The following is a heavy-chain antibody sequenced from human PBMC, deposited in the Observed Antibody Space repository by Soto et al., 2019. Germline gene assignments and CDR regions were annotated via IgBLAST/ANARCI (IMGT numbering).Heavy chain of an antibody. CDR3: AKRALSYAGEFYH. D-gene: IGHD2-21*01. J-gene: IGHJ4*02. CDR1: GFTFSDYS. CDR2: ISGRDDST. V-gene: IGHV3-23*01. Sequence: EVQLSESGGGLVQPGGSLRLSCAASGFTFSDYSMGWVRQAPGKGLEWVSAISGRDDSTNYADSVRGRFTISRDNSQNPLYLQMGSLRAEDTAIYYRAKRALSYAGEFYHWGQGTLVTVSS.